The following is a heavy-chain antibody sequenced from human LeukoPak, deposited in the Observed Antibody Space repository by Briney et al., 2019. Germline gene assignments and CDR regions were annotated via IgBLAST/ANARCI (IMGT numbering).Heavy chain of an antibody. CDR2: ISSSSSYI. Sequence: GGSLRLSCAASGFTFSSYSMNWVRQAPGKGLEWVSSISSSSSYIYYADSVKGRFTISRDNAKNSLYLQMNSLRAEDTAVYYCARRTSDYYVFDYWGQGTLVTVSS. CDR1: GFTFSSYS. D-gene: IGHD3-10*02. CDR3: ARRTSDYYVFDY. J-gene: IGHJ4*02. V-gene: IGHV3-21*01.